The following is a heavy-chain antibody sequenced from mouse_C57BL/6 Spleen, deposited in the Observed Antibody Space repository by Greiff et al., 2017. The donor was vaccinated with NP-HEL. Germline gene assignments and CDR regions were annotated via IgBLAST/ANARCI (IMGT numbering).Heavy chain of an antibody. J-gene: IGHJ3*01. V-gene: IGHV1-59*01. CDR3: AEGDSCRFAC. Sequence: VQLQQPGAELVRPGTSVKLSCKASGYTFTSYWMHWVKQRPGQGLEWIGVIDPSDSYTNYNPKFKGKATMTADTSSSTAYLQLSSLTSEDSAVYYYAEGDSCRFACGGQGTLVTVSA. D-gene: IGHD3-3*01. CDR2: IDPSDSYT. CDR1: GYTFTSYW.